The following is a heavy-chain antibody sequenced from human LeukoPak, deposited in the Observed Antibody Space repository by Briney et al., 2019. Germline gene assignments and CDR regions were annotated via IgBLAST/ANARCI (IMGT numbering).Heavy chain of an antibody. J-gene: IGHJ6*02. CDR3: ARGGGLDV. CDR2: INHNGNVN. V-gene: IGHV3-7*03. D-gene: IGHD3-16*01. Sequence: GGSLRLSCAASGFTFCSYWMNWARQAPGKGLEWVASINHNGNVNYYVDSVKGRFTISRDNAKNSLYLQMSNLRAEDTAVYFCARGGGLDVWGQGATVTISS. CDR1: GFTFCSYW.